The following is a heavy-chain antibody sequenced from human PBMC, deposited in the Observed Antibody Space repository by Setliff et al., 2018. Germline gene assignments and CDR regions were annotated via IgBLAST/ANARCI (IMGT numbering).Heavy chain of an antibody. CDR1: GYTFTNYW. V-gene: IGHV5-51*01. D-gene: IGHD1-26*01. CDR2: IYPADSVT. Sequence: PGESLKISCKGSGYTFTNYWIAWVRQMPGKGLEYMGIIYPADSVTTYSPSFQGQVTISADKSINTAYLQWSSLKASDTAIYYCARVGPLTDDAFDIWGQGTMVTVSS. J-gene: IGHJ3*02. CDR3: ARVGPLTDDAFDI.